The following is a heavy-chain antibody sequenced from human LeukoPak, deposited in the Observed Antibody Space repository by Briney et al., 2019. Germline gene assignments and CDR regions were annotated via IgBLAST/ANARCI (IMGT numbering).Heavy chain of an antibody. J-gene: IGHJ4*02. CDR2: INPNSGGT. D-gene: IGHD2-2*01. V-gene: IGHV1-2*02. CDR3: ARQRGTIVVVPAAPQPPLDY. Sequence: GASVKVSCKASGYTFTGYYMHWVRQAPGQGLEWMGWINPNSGGTNYAQKFQGRVTMTTDTSTSTAYMELRSLRSDDTAVYYCARQRGTIVVVPAAPQPPLDYWGQGTLVTVSS. CDR1: GYTFTGYY.